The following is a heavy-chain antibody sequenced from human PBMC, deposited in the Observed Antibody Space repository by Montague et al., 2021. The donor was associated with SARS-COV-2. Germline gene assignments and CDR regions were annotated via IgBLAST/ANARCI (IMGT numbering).Heavy chain of an antibody. CDR3: ARDILSSGYYYLAFDI. Sequence: SETLSLTCAVYGGSFSGYYWSWIRQPPGKGLEWIGEINHRGNTNYNPSLKSRVTISVDTSKSQLSLKLSSVTAADTAVYYCARDILSSGYYYLAFDIWGQGTMVTVSS. J-gene: IGHJ3*02. V-gene: IGHV4-34*01. D-gene: IGHD3-22*01. CDR1: GGSFSGYY. CDR2: INHRGNT.